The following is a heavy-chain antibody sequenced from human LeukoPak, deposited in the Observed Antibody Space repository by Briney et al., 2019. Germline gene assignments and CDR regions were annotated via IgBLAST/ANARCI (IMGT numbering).Heavy chain of an antibody. V-gene: IGHV3-30*04. Sequence: GGSLRLSCAASGITFSSYAMHWVRQAPGKGLEWVAVISYDGSNKYYADSVKGRFTISRDNSKNTLYLQMNSLRAEDTAVYYCARDREYSSSWYECWFDPWGQGTLVTVSS. J-gene: IGHJ5*02. CDR2: ISYDGSNK. D-gene: IGHD6-13*01. CDR1: GITFSSYA. CDR3: ARDREYSSSWYECWFDP.